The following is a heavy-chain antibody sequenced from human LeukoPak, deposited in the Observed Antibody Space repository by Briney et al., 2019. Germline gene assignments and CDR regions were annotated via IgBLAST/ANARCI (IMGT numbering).Heavy chain of an antibody. D-gene: IGHD6-19*01. V-gene: IGHV1-2*02. CDR2: INPNSGGT. CDR3: AREGPYSSGWYRSGAFDI. J-gene: IGHJ3*02. Sequence: ASVTVSCKASGYTFTGYYMHWVRQAPGQGLEWMGWINPNSGGTNYAQKFQGRVTMTRDTSISTAYMELSRLRSDDTAVYYCAREGPYSSGWYRSGAFDIWGQGTMVTVSS. CDR1: GYTFTGYY.